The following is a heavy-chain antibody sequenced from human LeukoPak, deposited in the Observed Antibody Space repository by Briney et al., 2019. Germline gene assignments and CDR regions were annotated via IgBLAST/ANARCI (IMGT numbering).Heavy chain of an antibody. V-gene: IGHV4-59*12. CDR1: GGSLSTYY. Sequence: SETLSLTCTVSGGSLSTYYWSWIRQPPGKGLEWIGYIYHSGSTYYNPSLKSRVTISVDRSKNQFSLKLSSVTAADTAVYYCARSDYYDSSGYYSHFDYWGQGTLVTVSS. CDR3: ARSDYYDSSGYYSHFDY. CDR2: IYHSGST. D-gene: IGHD3-22*01. J-gene: IGHJ4*02.